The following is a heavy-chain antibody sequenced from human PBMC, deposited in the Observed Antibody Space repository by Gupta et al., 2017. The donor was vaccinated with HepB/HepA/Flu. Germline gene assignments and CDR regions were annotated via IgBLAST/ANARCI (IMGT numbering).Heavy chain of an antibody. V-gene: IGHV3-23*01. CDR1: GFTFSSYA. J-gene: IGHJ4*02. CDR3: AKDQGIVVVPAAMGGFDY. D-gene: IGHD2-2*01. CDR2: ISDGGGST. Sequence: EVQLLESGGGLVQPGGSLRLSCAASGFTFSSYAMSWFRQAPGKGLEWVSAISDGGGSTYYADSVKGRFTISRDNSKNTLYLQMNSLRAEDTAVYYCAKDQGIVVVPAAMGGFDYWGQGTLVTVSS.